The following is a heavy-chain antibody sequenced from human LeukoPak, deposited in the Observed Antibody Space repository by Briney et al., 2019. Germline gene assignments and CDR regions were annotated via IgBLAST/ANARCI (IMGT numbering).Heavy chain of an antibody. V-gene: IGHV4-39*01. Sequence: WIGNLYYSGNTYYNPSLKGRVTLSVDTSKNQFSLKLRSVTAADTAIFYCARYSISFDAFDIWGQGTMVTVSS. D-gene: IGHD4-11*01. CDR2: LYYSGNT. CDR3: ARYSISFDAFDI. J-gene: IGHJ3*02.